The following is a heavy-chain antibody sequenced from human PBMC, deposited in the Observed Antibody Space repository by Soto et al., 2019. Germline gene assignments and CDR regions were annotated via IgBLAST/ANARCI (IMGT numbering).Heavy chain of an antibody. Sequence: PGESLKISCKGSGYSFTSYWISWVRQMPGKGLEWMGRIDPSDSYTNYSPSFQGHVTISADKSISTAYLQWSSLKASDTTMYYCASLQKNIPVAVTILPYSYCCMDVWGQGTPVTISS. CDR2: IDPSDSYT. D-gene: IGHD6-19*01. J-gene: IGHJ6*02. V-gene: IGHV5-10-1*01. CDR3: ASLQKNIPVAVTILPYSYCCMDV. CDR1: GYSFTSYW.